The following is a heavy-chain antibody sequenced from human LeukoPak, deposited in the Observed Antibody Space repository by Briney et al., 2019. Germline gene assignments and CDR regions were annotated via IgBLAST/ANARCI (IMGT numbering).Heavy chain of an antibody. V-gene: IGHV3-53*01. CDR2: IYSGGST. J-gene: IGHJ4*02. CDR3: ARDKIVGPTTLDY. CDR1: GFTVSSNY. D-gene: IGHD1-26*01. Sequence: GGSLRLSCAASGFTVSSNYMSWVRQAPGKRLEWVSVIYSGGSTYYADSVKGRFTISRDNSKNTLYLQMNSLRADDTAVYYCARDKIVGPTTLDYWGQGTLVTVSS.